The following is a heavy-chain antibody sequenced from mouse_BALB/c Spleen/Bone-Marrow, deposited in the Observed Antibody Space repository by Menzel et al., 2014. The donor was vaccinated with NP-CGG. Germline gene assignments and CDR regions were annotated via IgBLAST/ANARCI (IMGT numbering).Heavy chain of an antibody. CDR1: GFTFSGYA. J-gene: IGHJ2*01. CDR3: SRVLIRMKCLGN. CDR2: ISGGGGA. Sequence: EVKLEESGGGLVKPGGSLKLSCAASGFTFSGYAMSWVRQTPEKRLEWVASISGGGGAYYPDSMKGRFTISRDNARNILCMQMIRLRFEATAMYDFSRVLIRMKCLGNGGQCIPVT. D-gene: IGHD6-5*01. V-gene: IGHV5-6-5*01.